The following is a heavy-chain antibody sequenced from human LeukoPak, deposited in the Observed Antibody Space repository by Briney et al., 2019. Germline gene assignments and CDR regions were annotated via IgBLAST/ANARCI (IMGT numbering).Heavy chain of an antibody. Sequence: SETLSLTCAVSGYSISSGYYWGWIRQPPGKGLEWIGSIYHSGSTYYNPSLKSRVTISVDTSKNQFSLKLSSVTAADTAVYYCARGRIVVVPAALFGRNKYYMDVWGKGTTVTVSS. CDR1: GYSISSGYY. CDR2: IYHSGST. V-gene: IGHV4-38-2*01. D-gene: IGHD2-2*01. CDR3: ARGRIVVVPAALFGRNKYYMDV. J-gene: IGHJ6*03.